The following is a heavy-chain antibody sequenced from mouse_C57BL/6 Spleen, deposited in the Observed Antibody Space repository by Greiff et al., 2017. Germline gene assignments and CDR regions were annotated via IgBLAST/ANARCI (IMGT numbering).Heavy chain of an antibody. CDR1: GYTFTSYW. V-gene: IGHV1-52*01. J-gene: IGHJ1*03. D-gene: IGHD1-1*01. CDR3: ARSGYYGSSNWYFDV. Sequence: QVQLQQSGAELVRPGSSVKLSCKASGYTFTSYWMHWVKQRPIQGLEWIGNIDPSDSETHYNQKFKDKATLTVDKSSSTAYMQLSSLTSEDSAVYYCARSGYYGSSNWYFDVWGTGTTVTVSS. CDR2: IDPSDSET.